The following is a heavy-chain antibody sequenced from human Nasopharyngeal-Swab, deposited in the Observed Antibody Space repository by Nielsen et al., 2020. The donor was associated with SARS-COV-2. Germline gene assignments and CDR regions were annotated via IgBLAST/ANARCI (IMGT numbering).Heavy chain of an antibody. Sequence: ASVKVSCKVSGYTLTELSMHWVRQAPGKGLDWMGGFDPEDGETIYAQKFQGRVTMTEDTSTDTAYMELSSLRSEDTAVYYCATTRPYCSSTSCYHNWFDPWGQGTLVTVSS. J-gene: IGHJ5*02. CDR1: GYTLTELS. D-gene: IGHD2-2*01. V-gene: IGHV1-24*01. CDR2: FDPEDGET. CDR3: ATTRPYCSSTSCYHNWFDP.